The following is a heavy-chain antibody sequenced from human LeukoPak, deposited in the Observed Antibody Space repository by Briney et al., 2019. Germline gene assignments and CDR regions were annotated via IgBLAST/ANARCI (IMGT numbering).Heavy chain of an antibody. J-gene: IGHJ4*02. V-gene: IGHV4-34*01. Sequence: PSETLSLTCAVYGGSFSGYYWSWIRQPPGKGLEWIGEINHSGSTNYNPSLKSRVTISVDTSKNQFSLKLSSVTAADTAVYYCARARRLFLAVLDYWGQGTLVTVSS. CDR1: GGSFSGYY. D-gene: IGHD3-22*01. CDR2: INHSGST. CDR3: ARARRLFLAVLDY.